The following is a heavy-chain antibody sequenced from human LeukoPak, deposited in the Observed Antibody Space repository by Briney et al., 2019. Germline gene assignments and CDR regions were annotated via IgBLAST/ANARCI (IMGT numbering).Heavy chain of an antibody. CDR1: GGSFSGYY. V-gene: IGHV4-34*01. CDR2: INHSGST. Sequence: SETLSLTCAVYGGSFSGYYWSWIRQPPGKGLEWIGEINHSGSTNYNPSLKSRVTISVDTSKNQFSLKLSSVTAADTAVYYCARDLKYYFDYWGQGTLVTVSS. CDR3: ARDLKYYFDY. J-gene: IGHJ4*02.